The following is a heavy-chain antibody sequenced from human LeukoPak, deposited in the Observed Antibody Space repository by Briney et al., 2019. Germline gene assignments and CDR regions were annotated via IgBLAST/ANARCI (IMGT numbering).Heavy chain of an antibody. CDR3: ATIGSPG. D-gene: IGHD1-14*01. Sequence: GGSLRLSCAASGFTFSTFAMHWVRQAPGKGLEWVALISYDGTNEYYADSVKGRFTISRDNSKNTLYLQMNSLRAEDTAIYYCATIGSPGWGQGTLVTVSS. CDR1: GFTFSTFA. J-gene: IGHJ4*02. CDR2: ISYDGTNE. V-gene: IGHV3-30-3*01.